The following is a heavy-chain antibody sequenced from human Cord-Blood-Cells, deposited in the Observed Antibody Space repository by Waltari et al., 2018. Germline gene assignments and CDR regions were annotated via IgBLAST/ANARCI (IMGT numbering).Heavy chain of an antibody. CDR2: INHSGST. Sequence: QVQLQQWGAGLLKPSETLSLTCAVYGGSFSGYYWSWIRQPPGKGLEWIGEINHSGSTTSNPSLKSRFTISVDTSKNQFSLKLSSVTAADTAVYYCARPAPRTYTAMVTIYWYFDLWGRGTLVTVSS. CDR3: ARPAPRTYTAMVTIYWYFDL. J-gene: IGHJ2*01. V-gene: IGHV4-34*01. D-gene: IGHD5-18*01. CDR1: GGSFSGYY.